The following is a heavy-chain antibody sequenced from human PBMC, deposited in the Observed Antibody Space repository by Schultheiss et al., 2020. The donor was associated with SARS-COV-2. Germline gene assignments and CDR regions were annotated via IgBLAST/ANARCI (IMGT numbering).Heavy chain of an antibody. Sequence: SQTLSLTCTVSGGSISSYYWSWIRQPPGKGLEWIGYIYYSGSTNYNPSLKSRVTISVDTSKNQFSLKLSSVTAADTAVYYCARRWYYGDSRSDLWGRGTLVTVAS. V-gene: IGHV4-59*08. J-gene: IGHJ2*01. CDR3: ARRWYYGDSRSDL. CDR2: IYYSGST. CDR1: GGSISSYY. D-gene: IGHD4-17*01.